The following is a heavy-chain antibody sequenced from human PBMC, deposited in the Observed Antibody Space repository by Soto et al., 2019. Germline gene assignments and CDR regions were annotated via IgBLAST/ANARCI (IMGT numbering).Heavy chain of an antibody. CDR1: GYTFTGYY. V-gene: IGHV1-69*04. D-gene: IGHD3-9*01. CDR3: GRDRMYYDILTGYGPFDY. Sequence: SVKVSCKASGYTFTGYYMHWVRQAPGQGLEWMGRIIPILGIANYAQKFQGRVTITADKSTSTAYMELSSLRSEDTAVYYCGRDRMYYDILTGYGPFDYWGQGTLVTVSS. J-gene: IGHJ4*02. CDR2: IIPILGIA.